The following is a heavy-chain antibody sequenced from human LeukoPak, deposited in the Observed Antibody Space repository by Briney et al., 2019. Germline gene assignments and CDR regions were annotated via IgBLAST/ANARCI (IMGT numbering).Heavy chain of an antibody. J-gene: IGHJ6*02. V-gene: IGHV1-69*01. CDR2: IIPIFGTA. CDR1: GGTFSSYA. Sequence: SVKVSCKASGGTFSSYAISWVRQAPGQGLEWTGGIIPIFGTANYAQKFQGRVTITADESTSTAYMELSSLRSEDTAVYYCARDYPYYDYVWGSGYYYYYYGMDVWGQGTTVTVSS. CDR3: ARDYPYYDYVWGSGYYYYYYGMDV. D-gene: IGHD3-16*01.